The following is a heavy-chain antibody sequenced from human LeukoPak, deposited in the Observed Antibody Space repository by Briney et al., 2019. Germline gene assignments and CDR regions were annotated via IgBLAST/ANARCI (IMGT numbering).Heavy chain of an antibody. V-gene: IGHV3-74*01. CDR1: GFIFSSYW. CDR2: INSDGSST. D-gene: IGHD2-15*01. Sequence: PGGSLRLSCAASGFIFSSYWMHWVRQAPGKGLVWVSRINSDGSSTIYADSVKGRFTISRDNAKNTLYLQMNSLRAEDTAVYYCTRNIVVVADYYYYYYMDVWGKGTTVTVSS. J-gene: IGHJ6*03. CDR3: TRNIVVVADYYYYYYMDV.